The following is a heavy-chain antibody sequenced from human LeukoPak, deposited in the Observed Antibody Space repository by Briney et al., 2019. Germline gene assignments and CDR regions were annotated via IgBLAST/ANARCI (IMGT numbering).Heavy chain of an antibody. CDR1: GGSISGSSYY. J-gene: IGHJ4*02. D-gene: IGHD3-22*01. V-gene: IGHV4-39*01. Sequence: SETLSLTCTVSGGSISGSSYYWGWLRQAPGKGLQWIGSFFYSGPTYYNPSLKSRVTISVDTSKNQFSLKLTSVTAADTAVYYCATLFIRYDSSGVGYFDLWGQGTLVTVSS. CDR2: FFYSGPT. CDR3: ATLFIRYDSSGVGYFDL.